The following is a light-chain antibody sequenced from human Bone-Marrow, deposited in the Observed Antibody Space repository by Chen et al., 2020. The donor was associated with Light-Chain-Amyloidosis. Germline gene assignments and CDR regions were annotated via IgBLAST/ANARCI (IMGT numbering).Light chain of an antibody. CDR2: DDS. J-gene: IGLJ3*02. Sequence: SYVPTQPSSVSVATGQTATIACGGNNIGSTSVHWYQQTPGQAPLLVVYDDSDRPSGTPERLSGSNSGNTATLTISRVEAGDEADYYCQVWDRSSDRPVFGGGTKLTVL. V-gene: IGLV3-21*02. CDR1: NIGSTS. CDR3: QVWDRSSDRPV.